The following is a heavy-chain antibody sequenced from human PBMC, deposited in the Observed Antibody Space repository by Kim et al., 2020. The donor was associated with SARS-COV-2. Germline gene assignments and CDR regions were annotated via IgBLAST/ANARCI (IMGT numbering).Heavy chain of an antibody. D-gene: IGHD3-22*01. Sequence: GGSLRLSCAASGFTFSSYAMHWVRQAPGKGLEWVAVISYDGSNKYYADSVKGRFTISRDNSKNTLYLQMNSLRAEDTAVYYCARGEVMWLLLRAFDIWG. V-gene: IGHV3-30*04. CDR3: ARGEVMWLLLRAFDI. CDR1: GFTFSSYA. J-gene: IGHJ3*02. CDR2: ISYDGSNK.